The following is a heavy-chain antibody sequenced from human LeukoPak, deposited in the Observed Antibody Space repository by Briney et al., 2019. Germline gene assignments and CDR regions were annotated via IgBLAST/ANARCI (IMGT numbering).Heavy chain of an antibody. CDR2: INHSGST. D-gene: IGHD3-9*01. CDR1: GGSFSGYY. J-gene: IGHJ4*02. Sequence: SETLSLTCAVYGGSFSGYYRSWIRQPPGKGLEWIGEINHSGSTNYNPSLKSRVTISVDTSKNQFSLKLSSVTAADTAVYYCARFDILTGFDYWGQGTLVTVSS. V-gene: IGHV4-34*01. CDR3: ARFDILTGFDY.